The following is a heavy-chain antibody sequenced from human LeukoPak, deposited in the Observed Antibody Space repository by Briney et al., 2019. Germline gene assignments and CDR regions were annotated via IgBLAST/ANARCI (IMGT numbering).Heavy chain of an antibody. J-gene: IGHJ4*02. V-gene: IGHV4-34*01. CDR3: ASTGHCSGGSCYNFDY. CDR1: GGSFSGYY. Sequence: SETLSLTCAVYGGSFSGYYWSWIRQPPGKGLEGIGEINHSGSTNYNPSLKSRVTISVDTSKNQFSLKLSSVTAADTAVYYCASTGHCSGGSCYNFDYWGQGTLVTVSS. D-gene: IGHD2-15*01. CDR2: INHSGST.